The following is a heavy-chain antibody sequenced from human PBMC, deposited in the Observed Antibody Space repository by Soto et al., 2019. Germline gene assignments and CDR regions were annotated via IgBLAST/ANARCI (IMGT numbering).Heavy chain of an antibody. D-gene: IGHD5-12*01. V-gene: IGHV5-51*01. J-gene: IGHJ4*02. CDR3: ARSDAMGYGAYFDS. CDR2: IYPADSDT. CDR1: GYSFPSQW. Sequence: GESLKISCKGSGYSFPSQWIGWVRQMPGKGLEWMGNIYPADSDTRYSPSFQGQVTISADKSIRTAYLQWSSLKASDTAMYFCARSDAMGYGAYFDSWGQGTPVTVSS.